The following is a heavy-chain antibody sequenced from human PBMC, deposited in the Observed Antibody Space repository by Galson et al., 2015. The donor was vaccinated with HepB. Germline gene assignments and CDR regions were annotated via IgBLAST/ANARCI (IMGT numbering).Heavy chain of an antibody. D-gene: IGHD2-2*01. CDR1: GFTFSSYA. CDR3: ATEHDAVVPAAMQDPALEG. V-gene: IGHV3-48*02. J-gene: IGHJ4*02. CDR2: ISSSSSTI. Sequence: SLRLSCAASGFTFSSYAMHWVRQAPGKGLEWVSYISSSSSTIYYADSVKGRFTISRDNAKNSLYLQMNSLRDEGTAVYYCATEHDAVVPAAMQDPALEGWGQGTLVTVSS.